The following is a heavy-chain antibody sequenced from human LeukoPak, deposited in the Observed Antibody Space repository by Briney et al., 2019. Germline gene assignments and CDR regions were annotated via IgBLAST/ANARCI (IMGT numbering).Heavy chain of an antibody. J-gene: IGHJ4*02. D-gene: IGHD6-19*01. Sequence: GGSLRLSCAASGFTFSSCEMNWVRQAPGKGLEWVSSISSSSSYIYYADSVKGRFTISRDNAKNSLYLQMNSLRAEDTAVYYCARILDSAWGELGYWGQGTLVTVSS. CDR1: GFTFSSCE. CDR3: ARILDSAWGELGY. CDR2: ISSSSSYI. V-gene: IGHV3-21*01.